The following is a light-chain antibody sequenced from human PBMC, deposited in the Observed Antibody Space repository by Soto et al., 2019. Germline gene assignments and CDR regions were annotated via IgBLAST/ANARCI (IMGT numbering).Light chain of an antibody. CDR1: QSVSSSY. J-gene: IGKJ1*01. V-gene: IGKV3-20*01. CDR2: GAA. CDR3: HLYGSSPPWT. Sequence: EILLTQSPGTLSFSPGEGATLSCRASQSVSSSYLAWYQQKPGQAPRLLIYGAASRATGIPDRFSGSGSGTDFTLTISRLEPEDFAVYYCHLYGSSPPWTFGQGTKVDIK.